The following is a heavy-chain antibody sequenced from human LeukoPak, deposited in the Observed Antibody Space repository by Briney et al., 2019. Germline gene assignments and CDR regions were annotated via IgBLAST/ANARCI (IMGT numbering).Heavy chain of an antibody. J-gene: IGHJ6*02. D-gene: IGHD3-10*01. Sequence: EASVKVSCKASGYTFTGYYMHWVRQAPGQGLEWMGWINPNSGGTNYAQKFQGRVTMTRDTSISTAYMELSRLRSDDTAVYYCARESYYGSGSYWKGLYYYYGMDVWGQGTTVTVSS. CDR3: ARESYYGSGSYWKGLYYYYGMDV. CDR2: INPNSGGT. V-gene: IGHV1-2*02. CDR1: GYTFTGYY.